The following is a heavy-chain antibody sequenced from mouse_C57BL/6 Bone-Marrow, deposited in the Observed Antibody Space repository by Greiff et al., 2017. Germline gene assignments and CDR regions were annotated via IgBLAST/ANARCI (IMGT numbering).Heavy chain of an antibody. Sequence: DVMLVESGGDLVKPGGSLKLSCAASGFTFSSSGMSWVRQTPDKRLEWVATISSGGSYTYYPDSVKGRFTISRDNAKNTLYLQRSSLKSEDTAMYYCARGGFPLITTAVWYFDVWGTGTTVTVSS. V-gene: IGHV5-6*02. CDR1: GFTFSSSG. CDR2: ISSGGSYT. CDR3: ARGGFPLITTAVWYFDV. J-gene: IGHJ1*03. D-gene: IGHD1-2*01.